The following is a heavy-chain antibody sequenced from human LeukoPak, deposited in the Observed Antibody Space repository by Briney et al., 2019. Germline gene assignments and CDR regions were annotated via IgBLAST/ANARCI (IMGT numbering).Heavy chain of an antibody. CDR3: AKSRPPYSSSQGSYYFDY. J-gene: IGHJ4*02. CDR2: INSDGSST. V-gene: IGHV3-74*01. CDR1: GFTFSSYW. Sequence: GGSLRLSCAASGFTFSSYWMHWVRQAPGKGLVWVSRINSDGSSTSYADSVKGRFTISRDNSKNTLYLQMNSLRAEDTAVYYCAKSRPPYSSSQGSYYFDYWGQGTLVTVSS. D-gene: IGHD6-13*01.